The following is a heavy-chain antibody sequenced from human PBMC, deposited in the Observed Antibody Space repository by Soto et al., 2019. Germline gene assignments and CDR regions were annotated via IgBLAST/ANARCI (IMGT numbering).Heavy chain of an antibody. CDR3: AKLHYYGSGNFALAQ. Sequence: PAESLRLTCGVSGVIFSSNALSWVRQSPGKGLEWVSSISGDGYSADYADSVKGRFTVSRHNSKSTLYLQMNSLRAEDTAVYYCAKLHYYGSGNFALAQWGQGILVTVSS. CDR2: ISGDGYSA. D-gene: IGHD3-10*01. J-gene: IGHJ4*03. CDR1: GVIFSSNA. V-gene: IGHV3-23*01.